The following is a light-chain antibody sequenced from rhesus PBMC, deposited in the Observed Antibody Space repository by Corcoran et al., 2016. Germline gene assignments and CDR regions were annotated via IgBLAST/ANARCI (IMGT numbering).Light chain of an antibody. CDR3: KQYNSAPWT. CDR2: KAY. Sequence: DIQMTQSPSSLSASVGDRVTITCRASQGISSWLAWYQQKPGKAPTLLIYKAYSLQSGVPSRFSGSGSWTDFTLTISILQPEDFATYYCKQYNSAPWTFGQGTKVEIK. CDR1: QGISSW. V-gene: IGKV1-21*01. J-gene: IGKJ1*01.